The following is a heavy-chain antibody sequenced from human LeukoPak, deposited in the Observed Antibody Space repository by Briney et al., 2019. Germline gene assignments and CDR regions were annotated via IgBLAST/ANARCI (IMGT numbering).Heavy chain of an antibody. D-gene: IGHD1-26*01. CDR3: ARDVRYRELYYYYYGMDV. V-gene: IGHV3-30*07. CDR1: GFTFSSYT. Sequence: GGSLRLSCAASGFTFSSYTMHWVRQAPGKGLEWVAVISYDGSDKYYADSVKGRFTISRDNAKNSLYLQMNSLRAEDTAVYYCARDVRYRELYYYYYGMDVWGQGTTVTVSS. CDR2: ISYDGSDK. J-gene: IGHJ6*02.